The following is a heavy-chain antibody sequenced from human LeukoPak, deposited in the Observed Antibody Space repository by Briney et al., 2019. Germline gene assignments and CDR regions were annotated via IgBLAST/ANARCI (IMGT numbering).Heavy chain of an antibody. V-gene: IGHV3-23*01. CDR3: AKANPLYYYDSSGLD. J-gene: IGHJ4*02. Sequence: GGSLRLSCAASEFPISNYAMSWVRQAPGKGLEWVSAISGSGGSTYYADSVKGRFTISRDNSKNTLYLQMNSLRAEDTAVYYCAKANPLYYYDSSGLDWGQGTLVTVSS. CDR1: EFPISNYA. CDR2: ISGSGGST. D-gene: IGHD3-22*01.